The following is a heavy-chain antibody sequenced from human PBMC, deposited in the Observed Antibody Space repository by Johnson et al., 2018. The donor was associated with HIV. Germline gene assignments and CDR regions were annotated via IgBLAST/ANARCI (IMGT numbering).Heavy chain of an antibody. J-gene: IGHJ3*02. Sequence: MLLVESGGGLVQPGGSLRLSCAASGFSFSDYYMSWIRQAPGKGLEWVSVIYSGGSTYYADSVKGRFIISRDTSKNTLYFQMNSLRPEDTAVYYCARERNSGVGDADAFDIWGQGTLVSVSS. CDR2: IYSGGST. D-gene: IGHD3-16*01. V-gene: IGHV3-66*01. CDR1: GFSFSDYY. CDR3: ARERNSGVGDADAFDI.